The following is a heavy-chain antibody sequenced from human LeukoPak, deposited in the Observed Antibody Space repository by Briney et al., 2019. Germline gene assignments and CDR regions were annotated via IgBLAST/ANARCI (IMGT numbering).Heavy chain of an antibody. CDR1: GFTFSSYG. CDR3: ARDLVATVTFPYYYYYGMDV. CDR2: IWYDGSNK. D-gene: IGHD4-17*01. Sequence: PGGSLRLSCAASGFTFSSYGMHWVRQAPGKGLEWVAVIWYDGSNKYYADSVKGRFTISRDNSKNTLYLQMNSLRAEDTAVYYCARDLVATVTFPYYYYYGMDVWGQGTTVTVSS. V-gene: IGHV3-33*01. J-gene: IGHJ6*02.